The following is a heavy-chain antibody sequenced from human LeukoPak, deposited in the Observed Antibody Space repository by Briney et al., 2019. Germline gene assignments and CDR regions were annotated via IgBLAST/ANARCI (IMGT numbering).Heavy chain of an antibody. V-gene: IGHV3-11*04. D-gene: IGHD5-12*01. CDR1: GFTFSDYY. CDR2: ISSSSSTI. Sequence: KPGGSLRLSCAASGFTFSDYYMSWIRQAPGKGLEWVSYISSSSSTIYYADSVKGRFTISRDNAKNSLYLQMNSLRDEDTAVYYCARDVAANSPELGIDYWGQGTLVTVSS. J-gene: IGHJ4*02. CDR3: ARDVAANSPELGIDY.